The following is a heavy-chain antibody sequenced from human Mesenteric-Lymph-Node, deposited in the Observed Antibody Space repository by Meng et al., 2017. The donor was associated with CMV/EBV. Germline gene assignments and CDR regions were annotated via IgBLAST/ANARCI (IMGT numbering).Heavy chain of an antibody. CDR3: ARVSPYSSSSHGMDV. D-gene: IGHD6-6*01. Sequence: SVKVSCKASGGTFSSYAISWVRQAPGQGLEWMGGIIPIFGTANYAQKFQGRVTITADKSTSTAYMELSSLRSEDTAVYYCARVSPYSSSSHGMDVWGQGTTVTVSS. V-gene: IGHV1-69*06. CDR2: IIPIFGTA. J-gene: IGHJ6*02. CDR1: GGTFSSYA.